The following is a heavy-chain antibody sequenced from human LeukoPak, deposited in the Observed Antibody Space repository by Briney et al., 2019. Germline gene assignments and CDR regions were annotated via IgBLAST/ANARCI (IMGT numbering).Heavy chain of an antibody. D-gene: IGHD3-3*01. V-gene: IGHV3-74*01. CDR3: VSDLCGGDDQ. CDR2: IDEDGKTI. CDR1: GFTFNSYW. Sequence: GGSLRLSCAAWGFTFNSYWMHGVRHAPGEGVVWVSRIDEDGKTIDYADSVKGRFTISRDNAKDTLYLQMSSLRDEDTAVYYCVSDLCGGDDQWGRGTLVTVSS. J-gene: IGHJ5*02.